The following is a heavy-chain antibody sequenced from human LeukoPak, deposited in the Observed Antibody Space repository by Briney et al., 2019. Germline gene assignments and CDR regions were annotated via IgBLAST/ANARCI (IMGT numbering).Heavy chain of an antibody. CDR3: ASKSYYYYYMDV. V-gene: IGHV3-21*01. CDR2: ISSSSYI. J-gene: IGHJ6*03. Sequence: GGSLRLSCAASGFTFSSYSMNWVRQAPGKGLEWVSSISSSSYIYYADSVEGRFTISRDNAKNSLYLQMNSLRAEDTAVYYCASKSYYYYYMDVWGKGTTVTVSS. CDR1: GFTFSSYS.